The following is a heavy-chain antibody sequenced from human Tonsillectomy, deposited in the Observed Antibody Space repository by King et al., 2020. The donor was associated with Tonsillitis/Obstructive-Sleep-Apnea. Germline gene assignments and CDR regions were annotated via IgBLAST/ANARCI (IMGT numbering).Heavy chain of an antibody. V-gene: IGHV3-13*04. Sequence: EVQLVQSGGGLVQPGGSLRLSCAASGFTFRSYDMHWVRHVTGKGLECVSTIGTTGDTYYPGSVKGRFTISRDKAKNSVYLQMNSLRAGDTAVYYCERGWRAVAAIAYWGQGTLVTVSS. CDR2: IGTTGDT. D-gene: IGHD6-19*01. CDR1: GFTFRSYD. J-gene: IGHJ4*02. CDR3: ERGWRAVAAIAY.